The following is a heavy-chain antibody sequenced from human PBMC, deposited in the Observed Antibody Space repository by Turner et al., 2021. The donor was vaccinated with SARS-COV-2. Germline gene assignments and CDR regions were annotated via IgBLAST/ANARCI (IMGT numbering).Heavy chain of an antibody. CDR1: GYTLTELS. D-gene: IGHD2-21*02. Sequence: QVQLVQSGAEVKKPGASVKVPCKVSGYTLTELSMHWVRQAPGKGLEWMGGCDPEDAETVYAQKFQGRVTMTEDTSTDTAYMELSSLRSEDTAVYYCATGYAYCGGDCSIYFWGQGTLVTVSS. V-gene: IGHV1-24*01. J-gene: IGHJ4*02. CDR2: CDPEDAET. CDR3: ATGYAYCGGDCSIYF.